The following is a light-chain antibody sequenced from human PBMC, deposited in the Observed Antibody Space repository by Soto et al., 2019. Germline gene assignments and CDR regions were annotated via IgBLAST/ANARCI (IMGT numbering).Light chain of an antibody. CDR2: GVS. CDR1: QSVSRNY. CDR3: QQRRNWPRT. Sequence: EVTLSAVALSLSPGERATLSCMTTQSVSRNYLAWFQQKPGQAPRLLVYGVSNRATGIPDRFSGSGSGTDFTLTISSLEPEDFAVYYCQQRRNWPRTFGQGTKVDI. V-gene: IGKV3D-20*02. J-gene: IGKJ1*01.